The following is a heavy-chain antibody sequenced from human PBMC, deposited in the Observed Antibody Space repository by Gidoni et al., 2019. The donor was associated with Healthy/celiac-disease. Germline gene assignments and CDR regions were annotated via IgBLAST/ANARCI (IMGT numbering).Heavy chain of an antibody. V-gene: IGHV3-33*01. D-gene: IGHD1-7*01. CDR1: GFTSSSYG. Sequence: QVQLVESGGGVVQPGRSLRLSCPLSGFTSSSYGMHWVRQAPGKGLEWVAVIWYDGSNKYYADSVKGRFTISRDNSKNTLYLQMNSLRAEDTAVYYCARDSLLELQGYYYGMDVWGQGTTVTVSS. CDR2: IWYDGSNK. J-gene: IGHJ6*02. CDR3: ARDSLLELQGYYYGMDV.